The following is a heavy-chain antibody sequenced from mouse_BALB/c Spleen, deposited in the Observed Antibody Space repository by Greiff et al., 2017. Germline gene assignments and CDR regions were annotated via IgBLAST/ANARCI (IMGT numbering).Heavy chain of an antibody. CDR1: GYTFTSYW. J-gene: IGHJ2*01. CDR2: INPSTGYT. D-gene: IGHD2-2*01. CDR3: ARWLRRVFDY. Sequence: VKLMESGAELAKPGASVKMSCKASGYTFTSYWMHWVKQRPGQGLEWIGYINPSTGYTEYNQKFKDKATLTADKSSSTAYMQLSSLTSEDSAVYYCARWLRRVFDYWGQGTTLTVSS. V-gene: IGHV1-7*01.